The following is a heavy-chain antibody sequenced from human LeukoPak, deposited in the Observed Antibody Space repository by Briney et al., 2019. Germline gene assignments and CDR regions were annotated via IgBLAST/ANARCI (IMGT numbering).Heavy chain of an antibody. J-gene: IGHJ6*03. D-gene: IGHD3-3*01. V-gene: IGHV4-39*01. CDR2: IYYSGST. Sequence: SETLSLTCTVSGDSVSSTNYYWGWIRQPPGKGLEWIGSIYYSGSTYYNPSLKSRVTISVDTSKNQFSLKLSSVTAADTAVYYCARLKYYDFWSGYSYYYYYMDVWGKGTTVTVSS. CDR1: GDSVSSTNYY. CDR3: ARLKYYDFWSGYSYYYYYMDV.